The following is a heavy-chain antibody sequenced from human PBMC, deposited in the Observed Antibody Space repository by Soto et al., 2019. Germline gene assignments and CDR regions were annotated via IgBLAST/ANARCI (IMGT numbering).Heavy chain of an antibody. V-gene: IGHV1-69*06. Sequence: QVQLVQSGAEVKKPGSSVKVSCKASGGTFSSYAISWVRQAPGQGLEWMGGIIPIFGTANYAQKFQGRVTITADKSTSTAYMELSSLRSEDTAVYYCARDFLHYCSSTSCPEARLQPYYGMDVWGQGTTVTVSS. CDR1: GGTFSSYA. J-gene: IGHJ6*02. CDR3: ARDFLHYCSSTSCPEARLQPYYGMDV. D-gene: IGHD2-2*01. CDR2: IIPIFGTA.